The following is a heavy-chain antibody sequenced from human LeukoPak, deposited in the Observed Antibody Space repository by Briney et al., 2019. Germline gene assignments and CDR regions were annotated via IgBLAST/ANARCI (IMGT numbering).Heavy chain of an antibody. V-gene: IGHV1-69*01. Sequence: ASVKVSCKASGGTFSSYAISWVRQAPGQGLEWMGGIIPIFGTANYAQKFQGRVTITADESTSTAYMGLSSLRSEDTAVYYCAREGTLGYCSGGSCYYFDYWGQGTLVTVSS. CDR3: AREGTLGYCSGGSCYYFDY. D-gene: IGHD2-15*01. CDR2: IIPIFGTA. J-gene: IGHJ4*02. CDR1: GGTFSSYA.